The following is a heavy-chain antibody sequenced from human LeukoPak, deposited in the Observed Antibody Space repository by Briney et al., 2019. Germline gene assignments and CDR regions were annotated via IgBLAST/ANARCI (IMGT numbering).Heavy chain of an antibody. CDR2: ISGSGGST. V-gene: IGHV3-23*01. CDR1: GFTFSSYA. D-gene: IGHD3-10*01. J-gene: IGHJ4*02. CDR3: AAEPYGSGSYGPSDY. Sequence: GGSLRLSCAASGFTFSSYAMSWVRQAPGKGLEWVSAISGSGGSTYYADSVKGRFTISRDNSKNTLYLQMNSLRAEDTAVYYCAAEPYGSGSYGPSDYWGQGTLVTVSS.